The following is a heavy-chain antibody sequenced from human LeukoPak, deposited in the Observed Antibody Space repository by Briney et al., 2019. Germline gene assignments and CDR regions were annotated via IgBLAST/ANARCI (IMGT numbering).Heavy chain of an antibody. Sequence: PSETLSLTCTVSGGSISSSSYYWSWIRQPPGKGLEWIGYIYYSGSTNYNPSLKSRVTTSVDTSKNQFSLKLSSVTAADTAVYYCARVSWAEWEPPILDAFDIWGQGTMVTVSS. CDR1: GGSISSSSYY. V-gene: IGHV4-61*05. J-gene: IGHJ3*02. CDR3: ARVSWAEWEPPILDAFDI. D-gene: IGHD1-26*01. CDR2: IYYSGST.